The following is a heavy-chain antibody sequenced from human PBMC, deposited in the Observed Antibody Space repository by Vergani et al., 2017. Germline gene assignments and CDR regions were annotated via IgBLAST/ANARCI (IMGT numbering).Heavy chain of an antibody. CDR2: ISYDGSNK. D-gene: IGHD1-26*01. CDR1: GFTFSSYG. CDR3: AKEGATIKYYFDY. V-gene: IGHV3-30*18. Sequence: QVQLVESGGGVVQPGRSLRLSCAASGFTFSSYGMHWVRQAPGKGLEWVAVISYDGSNKYYADSAKGRFTISRDNSKNTLYLQMNSLRAEDTAVYYCAKEGATIKYYFDYWGQGTLVTVSS. J-gene: IGHJ4*02.